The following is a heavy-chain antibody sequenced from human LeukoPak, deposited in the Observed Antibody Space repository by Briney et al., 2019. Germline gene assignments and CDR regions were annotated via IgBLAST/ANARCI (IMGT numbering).Heavy chain of an antibody. D-gene: IGHD3-10*01. Sequence: TTGGSLRLSCVASGFTFSSYSMNWVRQAPGKGLEWVSSISSRSYTYYADSVKGRFTISRDNAKNSLNLQMNSLRAEDTAVYYCAREDYYGSGSPWYFDLWGRGTLVTVSS. CDR3: AREDYYGSGSPWYFDL. CDR1: GFTFSSYS. V-gene: IGHV3-21*01. J-gene: IGHJ2*01. CDR2: ISSRSYT.